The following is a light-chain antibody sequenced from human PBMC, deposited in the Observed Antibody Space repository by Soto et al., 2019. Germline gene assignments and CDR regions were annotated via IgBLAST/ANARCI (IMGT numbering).Light chain of an antibody. CDR3: QQYYFARTFT. Sequence: EIVLTQSPDTLSLSPGERATLSCRASESVGGNNLAWYQQRPGQAPRLLIFRASNRDTGIPDRFSGSGSGTDFTLTISRLEPEDFAVYYCQQYYFARTFTFGGGTKVDIK. V-gene: IGKV3-20*01. J-gene: IGKJ4*01. CDR2: RAS. CDR1: ESVGGNN.